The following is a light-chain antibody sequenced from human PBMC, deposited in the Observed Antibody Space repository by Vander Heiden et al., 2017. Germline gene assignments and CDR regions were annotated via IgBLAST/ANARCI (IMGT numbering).Light chain of an antibody. V-gene: IGKV3-11*01. Sequence: EIVLTQSPATLSLSPGERVTLSCRASQSVSSYLAWYQQKPGQAPRLLIYDASNRATGIPARFSGSGSGTDFTLTISSLEPEDFAVYYCQQRSNWPRTFGQGTKVXIK. CDR3: QQRSNWPRT. J-gene: IGKJ1*01. CDR2: DAS. CDR1: QSVSSY.